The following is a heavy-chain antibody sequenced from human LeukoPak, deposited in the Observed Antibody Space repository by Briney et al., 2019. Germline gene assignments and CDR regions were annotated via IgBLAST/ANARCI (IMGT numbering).Heavy chain of an antibody. D-gene: IGHD2-2*02. J-gene: IGHJ5*02. Sequence: PGRSLRLSCAASGFTFNDYAMHWVRQAPGKGLEWVAVLSYDGGNKYYADSVKGRFTISRDNSKNTLYLQINSLRTEDTAVYYCARGGYQPLYDWFDPWGQGTLVTVSS. CDR3: ARGGYQPLYDWFDP. CDR1: GFTFNDYA. V-gene: IGHV3-30*01. CDR2: LSYDGGNK.